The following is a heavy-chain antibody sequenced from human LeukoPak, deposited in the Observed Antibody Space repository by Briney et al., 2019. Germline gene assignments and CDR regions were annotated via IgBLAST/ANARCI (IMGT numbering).Heavy chain of an antibody. V-gene: IGHV1-18*01. CDR2: ISAYNGNT. D-gene: IGHD1-26*01. Sequence: EASVKVSCKASGYTFTSYGISWVRQAPGQGLEWMGWISAYNGNTNYAQKLQGRVTMTTDTSPSTAYMELRSLRSDDTAVYYCARILVGATYFDYWGQGPLLTVPP. CDR3: ARILVGATYFDY. J-gene: IGHJ4*02. CDR1: GYTFTSYG.